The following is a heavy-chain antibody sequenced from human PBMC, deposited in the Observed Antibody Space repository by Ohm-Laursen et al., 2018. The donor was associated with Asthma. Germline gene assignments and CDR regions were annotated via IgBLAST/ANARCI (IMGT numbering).Heavy chain of an antibody. D-gene: IGHD3-10*01. V-gene: IGHV3-30-3*01. Sequence: SLRLSCAASGFTFSSNAMHWVRQAPGKGLEWVAVISKDGSNKYYAESVKGRFTISKDNSMNTLYVQMNSLRAEDTAVYYCARDHYYSSGTYFDYWGQGTLVTVSS. CDR2: ISKDGSNK. CDR1: GFTFSSNA. CDR3: ARDHYYSSGTYFDY. J-gene: IGHJ4*02.